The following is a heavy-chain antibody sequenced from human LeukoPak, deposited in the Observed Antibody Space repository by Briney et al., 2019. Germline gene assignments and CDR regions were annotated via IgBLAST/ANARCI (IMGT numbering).Heavy chain of an antibody. CDR3: AKGVAYTRGITTYDY. CDR1: GFTFSSYA. V-gene: IGHV3-23*01. D-gene: IGHD3-16*01. CDR2: ISGSGGST. J-gene: IGHJ4*02. Sequence: GGSLRLSCAAAGFTFSSYAMSWVRQAPGKVLEWVSAISGSGGSTYYADSVKGRFTISRDNSKNTLYLQMNSLRAEDTAVYYCAKGVAYTRGITTYDYWGQGTLVTVSS.